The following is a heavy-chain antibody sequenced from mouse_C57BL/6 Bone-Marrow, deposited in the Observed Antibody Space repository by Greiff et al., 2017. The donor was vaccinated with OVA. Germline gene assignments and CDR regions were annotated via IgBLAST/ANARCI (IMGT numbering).Heavy chain of an antibody. J-gene: IGHJ3*01. D-gene: IGHD2-5*01. CDR2: ISDGGSYT. Sequence: EVQLVESGGGLVKPGGSLKLSCAASGFTFSSYAMSWVRQTPEKRLEWVATISDGGSYTYYPDNVKGRFTISRDNAKNNLYLQMSHLKSEDTAMYYCARDRYYSNRFAYWGQGTLVTVSA. CDR3: ARDRYYSNRFAY. CDR1: GFTFSSYA. V-gene: IGHV5-4*01.